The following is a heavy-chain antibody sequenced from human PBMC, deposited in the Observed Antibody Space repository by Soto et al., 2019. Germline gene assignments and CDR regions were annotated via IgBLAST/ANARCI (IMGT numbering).Heavy chain of an antibody. V-gene: IGHV1-69*12. CDR1: GGTFSSYA. Sequence: QVQLVQSGAEVKKPGSSVKVSCKASGGTFSSYAISWVRQAPGQGLEWMGGIIPIFGTANYAQKFQGRVTITAYESTSTADMEQSSLRSEDTVVYYCARTVYSSSPKWFDPLGQGTLVTVSS. D-gene: IGHD6-13*01. CDR2: IIPIFGTA. J-gene: IGHJ5*02. CDR3: ARTVYSSSPKWFDP.